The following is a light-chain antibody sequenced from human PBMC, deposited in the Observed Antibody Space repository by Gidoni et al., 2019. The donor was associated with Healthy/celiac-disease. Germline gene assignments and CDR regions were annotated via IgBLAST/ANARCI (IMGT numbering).Light chain of an antibody. J-gene: IGKJ4*01. Sequence: DIVLTQSPGTLSLSPGERATLSCRASQRVGRDFLAWFQQKPGQAPRLLIRGASSRATGIPDRFSGSGSVTDFSLTISRVDPEDFAVYYCQQYASSPITFGGGTKVDVK. CDR2: GAS. V-gene: IGKV3-20*01. CDR1: QRVGRDF. CDR3: QQYASSPIT.